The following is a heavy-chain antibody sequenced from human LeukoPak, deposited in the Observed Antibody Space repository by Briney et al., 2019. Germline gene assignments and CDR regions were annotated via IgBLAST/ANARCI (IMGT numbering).Heavy chain of an antibody. Sequence: SETLSLTCTVSGGSISSYYWSWIRQPPGKGLEWIGYIYTSGSTNYNPSLKSRVTISVDTSKNQFSLKLSSVTAADTAVYYCARGTTSSWYGYFDYWGQGTLVTVSS. CDR1: GGSISSYY. V-gene: IGHV4-4*08. J-gene: IGHJ4*02. CDR2: IYTSGST. D-gene: IGHD6-13*01. CDR3: ARGTTSSWYGYFDY.